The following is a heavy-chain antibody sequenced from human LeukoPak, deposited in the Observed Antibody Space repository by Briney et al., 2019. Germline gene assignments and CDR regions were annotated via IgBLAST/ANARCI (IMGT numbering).Heavy chain of an antibody. CDR3: AKDRRRGYSYGPLDWYFDL. D-gene: IGHD5-18*01. Sequence: GGSLRLSCAASGFTFSSYGMHWVRQAPGKGLEWVAVIWYDGSNKYYADSAKGRFTISRDNSKNTLYLQMNSLRAEDTAVYYCAKDRRRGYSYGPLDWYFDLWGRGTLVTVSS. V-gene: IGHV3-33*06. J-gene: IGHJ2*01. CDR1: GFTFSSYG. CDR2: IWYDGSNK.